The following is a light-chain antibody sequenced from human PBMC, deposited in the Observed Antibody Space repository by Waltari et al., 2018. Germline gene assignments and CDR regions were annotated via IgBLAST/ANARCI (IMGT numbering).Light chain of an antibody. Sequence: EVVLTQSPATLSVSPGERATLSCRASQSVSSNLAWYQQKPGQAPSLLIYGASTRATGIPARFSGSGSGTEFTLTINNMQSEDFALYYCQQYDHWPPITFGQGTRLDIK. CDR2: GAS. V-gene: IGKV3-15*01. CDR3: QQYDHWPPIT. J-gene: IGKJ5*01. CDR1: QSVSSN.